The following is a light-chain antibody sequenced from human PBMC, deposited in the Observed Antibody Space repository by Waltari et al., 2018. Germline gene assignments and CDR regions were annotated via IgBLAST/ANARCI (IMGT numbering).Light chain of an antibody. Sequence: IVMTQSPDSLAVSLGERATIDCKSSQSAFYRSDNKNYLAWYQHKPGQPPKLLFYWASTRESAVPDRFSASGSGTDFTLTINNLQAEDVAVYYCQQYYRSRTFGQGTKVEIK. CDR2: WAS. J-gene: IGKJ1*01. CDR1: QSAFYRSDNKNY. CDR3: QQYYRSRT. V-gene: IGKV4-1*01.